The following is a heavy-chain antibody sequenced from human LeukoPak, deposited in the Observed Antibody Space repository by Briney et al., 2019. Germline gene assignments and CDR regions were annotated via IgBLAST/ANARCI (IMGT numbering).Heavy chain of an antibody. CDR2: INSDGTVT. Sequence: AVGSLRLSCAASGFTFSSFWMHWVRQAPGKGPMWVSRINSDGTVTSYADSVRGRFTVSRDNAKNTLYLQMNSLRAEDTAVYYCARGLTTFYYDISGYYGHAFDIWGQGTMVTVSS. CDR1: GFTFSSFW. V-gene: IGHV3-74*01. J-gene: IGHJ3*02. D-gene: IGHD3-22*01. CDR3: ARGLTTFYYDISGYYGHAFDI.